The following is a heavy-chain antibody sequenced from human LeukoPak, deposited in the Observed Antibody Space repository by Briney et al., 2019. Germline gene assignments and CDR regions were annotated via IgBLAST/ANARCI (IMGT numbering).Heavy chain of an antibody. D-gene: IGHD3-22*01. CDR3: ARNYYDSSGYYHFDF. Sequence: SETLSLTCTVSGASIVSSNYHWGWIRQPPGKGLEWIGNVYYSGSTHYNPSLKGRVDMSVDTSKNQFSLKLDSVTAADTAVYTCARNYYDSSGYYHFDFWGQGSLVTVSS. CDR1: GASIVSSNYH. J-gene: IGHJ4*02. CDR2: VYYSGST. V-gene: IGHV4-39*01.